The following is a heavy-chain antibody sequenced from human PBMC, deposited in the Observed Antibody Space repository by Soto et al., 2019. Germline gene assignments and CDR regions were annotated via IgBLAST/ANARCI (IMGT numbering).Heavy chain of an antibody. CDR3: ARVPAEYSSGWYI. CDR1: GYTFPSYG. CDR2: ISTYNGNT. Sequence: QVQLVQSGAEVKKPGASVKVSCKASGYTFPSYGISWVRQAPGQGLEWMGWISTYNGNTNYVQKLQGRVTMTTDTSTSTAYMELRSLRSDDTSVYYGARVPAEYSSGWYIWGQGTLVTVSS. D-gene: IGHD6-19*01. J-gene: IGHJ4*02. V-gene: IGHV1-18*01.